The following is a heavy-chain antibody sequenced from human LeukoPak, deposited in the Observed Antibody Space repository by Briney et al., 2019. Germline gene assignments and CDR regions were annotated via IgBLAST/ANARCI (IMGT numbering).Heavy chain of an antibody. CDR3: ARGPRGYSYGLLIAYDY. D-gene: IGHD5-18*01. V-gene: IGHV1-2*02. CDR1: GYTFIGYY. J-gene: IGHJ4*02. CDR2: INPNSGGT. Sequence: ASVKVSCKASGYTFIGYYMHWVRQAPGQGLEWMGWINPNSGGTNYAQKFQGRVTMTRDTSISTAYMELSRLRSDDTAVYYCARGPRGYSYGLLIAYDYWGQGTLVTVSS.